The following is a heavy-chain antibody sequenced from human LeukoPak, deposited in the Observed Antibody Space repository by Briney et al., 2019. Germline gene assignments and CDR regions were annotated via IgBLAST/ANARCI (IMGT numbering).Heavy chain of an antibody. J-gene: IGHJ6*02. CDR1: GYTFTGYY. Sequence: ASVKVSCKASGYTFTGYYMHWVRQAPGQGLEWMGRINPNSGGTNYAQKFQGRVTMIRDTSISTAYMELSRLRSDDTAVYYCARDPVYYYYGMDVWGRGTTVTVSS. CDR3: ARDPVYYYYGMDV. CDR2: INPNSGGT. V-gene: IGHV1-2*06.